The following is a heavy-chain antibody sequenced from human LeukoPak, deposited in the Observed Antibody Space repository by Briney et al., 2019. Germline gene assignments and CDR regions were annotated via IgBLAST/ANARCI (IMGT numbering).Heavy chain of an antibody. Sequence: GGSLRLSCEASGFSFSSYAMNWVRQAPGKGLEWVSTLGGTGGGTYHADSVKGRFIISRDNSKKMLYLQMNNLAVEDTGVYCSRSYGPLIPVSLYWGQGTVVTVSS. J-gene: IGHJ4*02. CDR1: GFSFSSYA. CDR2: LGGTGGGT. D-gene: IGHD5-18*01. CDR3: RSYGPLIPVSLY. V-gene: IGHV3-23*01.